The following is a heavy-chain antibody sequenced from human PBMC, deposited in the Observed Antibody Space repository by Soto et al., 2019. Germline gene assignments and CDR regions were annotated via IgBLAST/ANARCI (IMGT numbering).Heavy chain of an antibody. CDR1: GVTFSSYA. CDR3: ARVTSMVRGVIDNWFDP. J-gene: IGHJ5*02. Sequence: QVPLVQSGTEERKPGSSVKVSCKASGVTFSSYAINWVRQAPGQGLEWMGGIIPMYGPAKYAQRFQGRVTITADESTSTVYMELRSLTSQDTAVYYCARVTSMVRGVIDNWFDPWGHGTLVTVSS. V-gene: IGHV1-69*01. CDR2: IIPMYGPA. D-gene: IGHD3-10*01.